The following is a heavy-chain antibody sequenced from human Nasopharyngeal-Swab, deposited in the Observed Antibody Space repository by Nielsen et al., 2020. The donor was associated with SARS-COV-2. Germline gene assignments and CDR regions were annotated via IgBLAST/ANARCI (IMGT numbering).Heavy chain of an antibody. CDR3: SKDYDGSLGWDDY. D-gene: IGHD3-10*01. CDR2: INSSGST. Sequence: SETLSLTCAVSGGSLSGYYWSWIRQPPGKGLEWIGEINSSGSTNYNPSLKSRVTMSVDTSKNQFSLKMTSVTAADTAVYYCSKDYDGSLGWDDYWGQGTVVTVSS. J-gene: IGHJ4*02. V-gene: IGHV4-34*01. CDR1: GGSLSGYY.